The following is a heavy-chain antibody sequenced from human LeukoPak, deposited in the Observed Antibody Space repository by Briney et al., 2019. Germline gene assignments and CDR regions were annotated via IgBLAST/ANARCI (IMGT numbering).Heavy chain of an antibody. Sequence: GGSLRLSCAASGFTFSDCYMSWIRQAPGKGLEWVSYISSSGSTIYYADSVKGRFTISRDNAKNSLYLQMNSLRAEDTAVYYCARDQRWLRPDYWGQGTLVTVSS. D-gene: IGHD5-12*01. CDR1: GFTFSDCY. CDR2: ISSSGSTI. CDR3: ARDQRWLRPDY. V-gene: IGHV3-11*01. J-gene: IGHJ4*02.